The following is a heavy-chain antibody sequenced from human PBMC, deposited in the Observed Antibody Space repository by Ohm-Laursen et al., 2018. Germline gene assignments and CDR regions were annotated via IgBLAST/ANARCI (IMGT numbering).Heavy chain of an antibody. CDR3: ARRGPNWGAFDS. D-gene: IGHD7-27*01. Sequence: SLRLSCAASGFTFSSYGMHWIRQAPGKGLEWGAAIWYDGSNKYYADSVKGRFTISRDNSKNTLLLQMSWLRAEDTAVYYCARRGPNWGAFDSWGQGTLVTVSS. CDR1: GFTFSSYG. J-gene: IGHJ4*02. V-gene: IGHV3-33*08. CDR2: IWYDGSNK.